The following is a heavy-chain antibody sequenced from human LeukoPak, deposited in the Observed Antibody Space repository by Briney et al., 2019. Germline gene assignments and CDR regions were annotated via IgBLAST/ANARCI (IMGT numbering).Heavy chain of an antibody. D-gene: IGHD5-12*01. CDR3: ARDRAVATWYFDY. CDR1: GYTFTGDY. J-gene: IGHJ4*02. V-gene: IGHV1-2*02. CDR2: INPNSGGT. Sequence: GASVKVSCKASGYTFTGDYMYWVRQAPGQGLEWMGWINPNSGGTKYAQKFQGRVTMTRDTSISTAYMELSSLRSDDTAVYYCARDRAVATWYFDYWGQGTLVTVSS.